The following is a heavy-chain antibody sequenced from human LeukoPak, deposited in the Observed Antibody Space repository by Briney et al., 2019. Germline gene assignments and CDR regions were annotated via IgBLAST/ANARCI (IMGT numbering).Heavy chain of an antibody. CDR1: GGSISSSSNYY. D-gene: IGHD5-12*01. V-gene: IGHV4-39*07. CDR2: IYYSGST. J-gene: IGHJ3*02. Sequence: PSETLSLTCSVSGGSISSSSNYYWGWIRQPPGKGLEWFGSIYYSGSTYYNTSLKSRVTISVDTSKNQFSLKLSSVTAADTAVYYCARGSDSGYSDAFDIWGQGTMVTVSS. CDR3: ARGSDSGYSDAFDI.